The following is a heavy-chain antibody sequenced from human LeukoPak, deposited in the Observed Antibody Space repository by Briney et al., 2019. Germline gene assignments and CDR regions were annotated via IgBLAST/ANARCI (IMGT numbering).Heavy chain of an antibody. CDR3: TRQLGTATTSVVDY. CDR1: GVSVNSGDYY. D-gene: IGHD1-7*01. V-gene: IGHV4-39*01. Sequence: SETLSLTCTVSGVSVNSGDYYWGWIRQSLGKGLEGIGNIYSSGTTYYNPSLKSRVIISMDTSRNQFSLNLSSVTAADTAVYFCTRQLGTATTSVVDYWGQGTLVTVSS. J-gene: IGHJ4*02. CDR2: IYSSGTT.